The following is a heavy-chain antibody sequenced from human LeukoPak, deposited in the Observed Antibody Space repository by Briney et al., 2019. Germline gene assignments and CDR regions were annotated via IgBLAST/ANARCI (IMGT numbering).Heavy chain of an antibody. CDR3: ATQGTTLYGMDV. CDR2: ISSSGSTI. V-gene: IGHV3-11*01. CDR1: GGSFSGYY. J-gene: IGHJ6*02. Sequence: LSLTCAVYGGSFSGYYWSWIRQSPGKGLEWVSYISSSGSTIYYADSVKGRFTISRDNAKNSLYLQMNSLRAEDTAVYYCATQGTTLYGMDVWGQGTTVTVSS. D-gene: IGHD1-1*01.